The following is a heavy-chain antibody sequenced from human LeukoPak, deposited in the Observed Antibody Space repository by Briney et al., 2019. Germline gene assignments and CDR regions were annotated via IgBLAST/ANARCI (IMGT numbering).Heavy chain of an antibody. D-gene: IGHD1-26*01. CDR1: GGTFSSYA. V-gene: IGHV1-69*01. J-gene: IGHJ6*02. CDR2: IIPIFGTA. Sequence: SVKVSCKASGGTFSSYAISWVRQAPGQGLEWMGGIIPIFGTANYAQKFQGRVTITADESTSTAYMELSRLRSEDTAVYYCARGPYSGSYFYGHYYYGMDVWGQGTTVTVSS. CDR3: ARGPYSGSYFYGHYYYGMDV.